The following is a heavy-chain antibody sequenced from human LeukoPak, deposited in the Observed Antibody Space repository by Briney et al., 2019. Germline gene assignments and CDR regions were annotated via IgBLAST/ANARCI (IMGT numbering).Heavy chain of an antibody. V-gene: IGHV3-7*01. J-gene: IGHJ4*02. Sequence: PGGSLRLSCAASGFTFSSHWMSWVPQTPGKGLEWVAHINEDGSEKYYVDSVKGRFTISRDNAKDSLHLQMNNRRAGDTAVYYCARDKVTYWGQGTLVTVSS. CDR2: INEDGSEK. CDR3: ARDKVTY. CDR1: GFTFSSHW.